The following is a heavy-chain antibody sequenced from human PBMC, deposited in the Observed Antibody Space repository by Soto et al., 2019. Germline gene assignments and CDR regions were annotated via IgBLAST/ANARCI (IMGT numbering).Heavy chain of an antibody. CDR1: GFIFTSYA. V-gene: IGHV3-23*01. Sequence: EVQLLESGGDLVQPGGSLRLSCAASGFIFTSYAMSWVRQAPGKGLEWVSSINVDDTTNCAESVRGRFTISRDNSKNTLYLQMSSLGAEDTALYYCAKNYYVDYWGRGTLVPVSS. CDR3: AKNYYVDY. J-gene: IGHJ4*02. CDR2: INVDDTT.